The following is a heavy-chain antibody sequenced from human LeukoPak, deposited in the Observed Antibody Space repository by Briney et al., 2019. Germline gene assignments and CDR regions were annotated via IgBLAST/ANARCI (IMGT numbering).Heavy chain of an antibody. D-gene: IGHD3-22*01. J-gene: IGHJ4*02. CDR1: GFTFDSYA. CDR3: ASSYGSSAYYPFDY. V-gene: IGHV3-23*01. CDR2: ISGSGGST. Sequence: GGSLRLSCAASGFTFDSYAMSWVRQAPGKGLEWVSSISGSGGSTYYADSVKGRFTISRDNSKNTLYLQMNTLRAEDTAIYYCASSYGSSAYYPFDYWRQGTLVTVFS.